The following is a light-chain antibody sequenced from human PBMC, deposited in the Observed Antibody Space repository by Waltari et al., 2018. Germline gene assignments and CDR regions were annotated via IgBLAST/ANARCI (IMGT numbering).Light chain of an antibody. CDR2: FSS. CDR3: HQSRNLPYT. Sequence: EIVLTQSPDFQSVTPKEKVTITCRASQSIGSSLHWYQQNTDQYPKLLIKFSSQSIAGVPSRFSGSGSGTDFTLTIKSLEAEDAAAYYCHQSRNLPYTFGQGTKLEIK. J-gene: IGKJ2*01. V-gene: IGKV6D-21*02. CDR1: QSIGSS.